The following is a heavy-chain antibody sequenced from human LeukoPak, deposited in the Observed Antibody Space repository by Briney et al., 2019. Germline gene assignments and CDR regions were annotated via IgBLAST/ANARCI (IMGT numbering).Heavy chain of an antibody. CDR2: VFHDGST. D-gene: IGHD3-10*01. J-gene: IGHJ4*02. CDR1: GRSISLGYY. V-gene: IGHV4-38-2*02. CDR3: ARVLRVRGATYFDY. Sequence: SETLSLTCTVSGRSISLGYYWGWIRQPPGKGLEWIGSVFHDGSTHYNPSLQSRVTISVDTSKNQFSLKLSSVTAADTAVYYCARVLRVRGATYFDYWGQGTLVTVSS.